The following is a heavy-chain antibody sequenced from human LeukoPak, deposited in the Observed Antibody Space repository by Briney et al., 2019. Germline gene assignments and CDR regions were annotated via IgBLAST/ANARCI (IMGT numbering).Heavy chain of an antibody. CDR1: GFIFNNYA. J-gene: IGHJ4*02. CDR3: AKDNRRHYTSGPNPDSLH. Sequence: GGSLRLSCAGSGFIFNNYAMHWVRQPPGKGLEWVSDISWNSGSIDYADSVKGRFTTSRDNAKNSLYLQMNSLRVEDTAFYYCAKDNRRHYTSGPNPDSLHWGQGALVTVSS. CDR2: ISWNSGSI. D-gene: IGHD6-19*01. V-gene: IGHV3-9*01.